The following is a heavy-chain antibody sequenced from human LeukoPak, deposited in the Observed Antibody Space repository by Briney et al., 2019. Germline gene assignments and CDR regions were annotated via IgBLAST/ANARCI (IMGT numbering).Heavy chain of an antibody. V-gene: IGHV4-39*07. CDR2: IYHSGST. CDR1: GGSISSSSYY. CDR3: ARVSDWFDP. J-gene: IGHJ5*02. Sequence: PSETLSLTCTVSGGSISSSSYYWGWIRQPPGKGLEWIGSIYHSGSTYYNPSLKSRVTISVDRSKNQFSLKLSSVTAADTAVYYCARVSDWFDPWGQGTLVTVSS.